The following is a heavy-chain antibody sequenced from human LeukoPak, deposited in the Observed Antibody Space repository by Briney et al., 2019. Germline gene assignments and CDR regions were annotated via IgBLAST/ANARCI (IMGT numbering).Heavy chain of an antibody. CDR2: ISYDGSNK. Sequence: GGSLRLSCAASGFIFSTYWMHWVRQAPGKGLEWVAVISYDGSNKYYADSVKGRFIISRDNSKNTLYLQMNSLRAEDTAVYYCAKCASVAVAGTEIVYWGQGTLVTVSS. CDR1: GFIFSTYW. J-gene: IGHJ4*02. CDR3: AKCASVAVAGTEIVY. D-gene: IGHD6-19*01. V-gene: IGHV3-30-3*02.